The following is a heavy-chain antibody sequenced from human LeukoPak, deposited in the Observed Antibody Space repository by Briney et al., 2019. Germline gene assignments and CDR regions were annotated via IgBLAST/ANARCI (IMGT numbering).Heavy chain of an antibody. CDR3: ANPFFGVAHYMDV. D-gene: IGHD3-3*01. J-gene: IGHJ6*03. Sequence: PGGSLRLSCAASGFNFSNYYMTWIRQAPGKGLEWGSFISSSGTTIYYADSVKGRFTISRDNSKNTLYLQMNSLRAEDTAVYYCANPFFGVAHYMDVWGKGTTVTVSS. V-gene: IGHV3-11*04. CDR1: GFNFSNYY. CDR2: ISSSGTTI.